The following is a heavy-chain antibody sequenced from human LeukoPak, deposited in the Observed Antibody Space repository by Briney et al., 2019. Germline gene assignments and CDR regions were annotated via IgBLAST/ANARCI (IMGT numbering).Heavy chain of an antibody. CDR3: AREENFDY. CDR1: GFGYSTFA. Sequence: GGSLRLSCAASGFGYSTFAMAWVRQAPGKGLEWVSSISSSSSYIYYADSVKGRFTISRDNAKNSLYLQMNSLRAEDTAVYYCAREENFDYWGQGTLVTVSS. V-gene: IGHV3-21*01. CDR2: ISSSSSYI. J-gene: IGHJ4*02.